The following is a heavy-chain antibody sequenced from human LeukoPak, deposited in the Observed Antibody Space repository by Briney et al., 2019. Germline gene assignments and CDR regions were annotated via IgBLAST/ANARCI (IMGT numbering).Heavy chain of an antibody. CDR1: GYSISSGYY. D-gene: IGHD6-13*01. J-gene: IGHJ5*02. Sequence: EPSETLSLTCTVSGYSISSGYYWGWIRQPPGKGLEWIGSIYHSGSTYYNPPLKSRVTISVDTSKNQFSLKLSSVTAADTAVYYCARDQIAAAGKYWFDPWGRGTLVTVSS. CDR2: IYHSGST. V-gene: IGHV4-38-2*02. CDR3: ARDQIAAAGKYWFDP.